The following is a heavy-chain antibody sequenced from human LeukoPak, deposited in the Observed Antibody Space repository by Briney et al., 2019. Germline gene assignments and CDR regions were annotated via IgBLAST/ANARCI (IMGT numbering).Heavy chain of an antibody. V-gene: IGHV1-18*01. D-gene: IGHD3-3*01. Sequence: ASVKVSCKASGYTFTSYGISWVRQAPGQGLKWMGWISAYNGNTNYAQKLQGRVTMTTDTSTSTAYMELRSLRSDDTAVYYCARDLKGQSATYDFWSGYYLDYWGQGTLVTVSS. CDR3: ARDLKGQSATYDFWSGYYLDY. J-gene: IGHJ4*02. CDR1: GYTFTSYG. CDR2: ISAYNGNT.